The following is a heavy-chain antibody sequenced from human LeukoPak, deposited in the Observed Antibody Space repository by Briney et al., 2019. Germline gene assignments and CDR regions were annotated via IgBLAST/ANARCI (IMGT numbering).Heavy chain of an antibody. J-gene: IGHJ4*02. CDR3: ARDLDSSSSLDY. CDR1: GYTFTGYY. Sequence: ASVQVSCKASGYTFTGYYMHWVRQAPAQGLAWMGWIHPSSGATNYAQAFQGRVTMTRDTSFSTAYMELSRLRSDDTAMFYCARDLDSSSSLDYWGEGTLVTVSS. CDR2: IHPSSGAT. V-gene: IGHV1-2*02. D-gene: IGHD6-6*01.